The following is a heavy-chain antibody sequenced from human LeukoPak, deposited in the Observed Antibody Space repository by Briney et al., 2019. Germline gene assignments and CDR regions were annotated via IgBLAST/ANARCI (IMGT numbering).Heavy chain of an antibody. CDR3: APASAPAAAATSASSLH. Sequence: GSVNVSCTVSRYTLSELSMYWVRRAPGKGLEWMGGFDPADGETIFAQKFQGRVAMTEDTSTHTASMEMGSLSSEDTAVYYCAPASAPAAAATSASSLHWGEGTLVTVS. J-gene: IGHJ1*01. CDR2: FDPADGET. D-gene: IGHD6-25*01. CDR1: RYTLSELS. V-gene: IGHV1-24*01.